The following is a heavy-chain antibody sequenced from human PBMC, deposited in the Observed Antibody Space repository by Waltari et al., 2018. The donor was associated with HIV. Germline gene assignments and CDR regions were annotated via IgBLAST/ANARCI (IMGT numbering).Heavy chain of an antibody. CDR3: ARVEIRYSSICWASWFDP. J-gene: IGHJ5*02. D-gene: IGHD6-13*01. Sequence: QVQLQQWGAGLLKPSETLSLTCAVYGGSFSGYYWSWIRQPPGKGLEWIGEINHSGSTNYNPSLKSRVTISVDTSKNQFSLKLSSVTAADTAVYYCARVEIRYSSICWASWFDPWGQGTLVTVSS. CDR1: GGSFSGYY. CDR2: INHSGST. V-gene: IGHV4-34*01.